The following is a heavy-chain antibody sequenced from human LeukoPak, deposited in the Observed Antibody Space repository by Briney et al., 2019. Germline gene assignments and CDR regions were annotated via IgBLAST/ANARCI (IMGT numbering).Heavy chain of an antibody. CDR1: GYTFTSYY. J-gene: IGHJ4*02. D-gene: IGHD3-9*01. CDR3: ARSSLRYFDWLLTNFDY. V-gene: IGHV1-46*03. CDR2: INPSGGST. Sequence: ASVKVSCKASGYTFTSYYMHWVRQAPGQGLEWMGIINPSGGSTSYAQKFQGRVTMTRDTSTSTVYMELSSLRSEDTAVYYCARSSLRYFDWLLTNFDYWGQGTLLTVSS.